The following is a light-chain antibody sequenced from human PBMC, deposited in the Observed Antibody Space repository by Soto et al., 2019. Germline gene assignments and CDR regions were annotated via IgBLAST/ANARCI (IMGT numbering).Light chain of an antibody. J-gene: IGKJ4*01. CDR2: DAS. CDR3: QQRSNWPPVT. V-gene: IGKV3-11*01. CDR1: QSVSSY. Sequence: EIVLTQSPATLSLSPGERATLSCRASQSVSSYLAWYQQKPGQAPRLLIYDASNRATGIPARFSGSGSETDFILTISSLEPEDFAIYYCQQRSNWPPVTFGGGTKVEIK.